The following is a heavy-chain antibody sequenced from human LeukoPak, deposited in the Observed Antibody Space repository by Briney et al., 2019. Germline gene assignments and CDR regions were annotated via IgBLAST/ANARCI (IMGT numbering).Heavy chain of an antibody. D-gene: IGHD3-22*01. CDR3: ARGGRGSAAVVAPRSFDI. V-gene: IGHV3-53*01. Sequence: GGSLRLSCAASGFTVSGNYMSWVRQAPGKGLEWVSVIYSGGSTYYTDSVKGRFTISRDNSKNTLYLQMNSLRAEDSALYYCARGGRGSAAVVAPRSFDIWGQGTMVTVSS. CDR1: GFTVSGNY. CDR2: IYSGGST. J-gene: IGHJ3*02.